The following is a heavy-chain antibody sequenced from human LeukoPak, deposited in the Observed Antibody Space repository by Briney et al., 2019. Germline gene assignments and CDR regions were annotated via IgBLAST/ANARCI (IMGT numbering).Heavy chain of an antibody. Sequence: SSVKVSCKASGGTFTSYAISWVRQAPGQGLEWMGGIIPIFGTSNYAQKLQGRVTITADESTSTAYMELSRLRSEDTAVYYCATNKGQYGDYSNWFDPWGQGTLVTVSS. V-gene: IGHV1-69*01. CDR3: ATNKGQYGDYSNWFDP. CDR2: IIPIFGTS. J-gene: IGHJ5*02. D-gene: IGHD4-17*01. CDR1: GGTFTSYA.